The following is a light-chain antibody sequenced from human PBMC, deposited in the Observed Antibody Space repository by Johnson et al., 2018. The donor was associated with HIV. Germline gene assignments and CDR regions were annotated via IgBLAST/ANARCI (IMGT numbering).Light chain of an antibody. CDR1: SSNIGRNY. Sequence: QAVLTQPPSVSAAPGQKVTISCSGSSSNIGRNYVSWYQQLPGTGPKLLIFDNNKRPSGIPDRFSASKSGTSATLGITGLQTGDEADYYCGTWDSSLSAYVFGTGTKVTVL. V-gene: IGLV1-51*01. CDR3: GTWDSSLSAYV. J-gene: IGLJ1*01. CDR2: DNN.